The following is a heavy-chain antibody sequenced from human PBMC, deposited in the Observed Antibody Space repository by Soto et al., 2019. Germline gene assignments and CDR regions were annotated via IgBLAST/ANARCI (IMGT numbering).Heavy chain of an antibody. D-gene: IGHD6-13*01. Sequence: EVQLLEAGGGLVQPEGSLRLSCAASGFSFSIYVMSWVRQAAGKGLEWVSGISGSGGTTYYADSVKGRFTISRDNSKNTLYLQVNSLRVEDSAVYYCAKDQAAAGTISRYFQHWGQGTLVTVSS. CDR3: AKDQAAAGTISRYFQH. CDR2: ISGSGGTT. CDR1: GFSFSIYV. V-gene: IGHV3-23*01. J-gene: IGHJ1*01.